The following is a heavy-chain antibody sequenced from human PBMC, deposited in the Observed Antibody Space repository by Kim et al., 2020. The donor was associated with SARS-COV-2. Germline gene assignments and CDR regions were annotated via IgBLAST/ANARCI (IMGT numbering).Heavy chain of an antibody. D-gene: IGHD1-20*01. CDR3: ARVRSNWNHDCAY. CDR1: GFTFSSYW. CDR2: ISSSSSSI. V-gene: IGHV3-21*01. Sequence: GGSLRLSCAASGFTFSSYWMNWVRQAPGKGLEWVSCISSSSSSINYADSVKGRFTISRDNAKNTLYLQMNSLRAEDTAVYYCARVRSNWNHDCAYGSQGT. J-gene: IGHJ4*02.